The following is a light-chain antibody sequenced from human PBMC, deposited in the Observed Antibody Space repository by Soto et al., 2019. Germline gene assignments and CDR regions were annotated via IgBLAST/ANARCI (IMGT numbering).Light chain of an antibody. CDR2: EVS. CDR3: MQGTHWPIA. V-gene: IGKV2-30*01. Sequence: VLMTQSPLSLPVTLGQPASISCRSSHSLVYSDGNIYVNWFQQRPGQSPRRLLYEVSNRDSGVQDRFSGSGAGTDFTLKISRVEAEDVGVYYCMQGTHWPIAFGQGTRLEIK. CDR1: HSLVYSDGNIY. J-gene: IGKJ5*01.